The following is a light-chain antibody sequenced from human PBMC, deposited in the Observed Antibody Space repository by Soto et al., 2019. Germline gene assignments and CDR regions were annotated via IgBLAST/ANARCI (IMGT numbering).Light chain of an antibody. CDR3: QQHNSFSIT. CDR2: KAS. J-gene: IGKJ5*01. Sequence: DIQIPQSPSTLSQYVLERFTITCGASQSISNWLVWYQQKPGKAPKLLIYKASSLESGVPSRFSGSGSGTEFTLTINSLQADDFATYYRQQHNSFSITVGQGTRLEIK. V-gene: IGKV1-5*03. CDR1: QSISNW.